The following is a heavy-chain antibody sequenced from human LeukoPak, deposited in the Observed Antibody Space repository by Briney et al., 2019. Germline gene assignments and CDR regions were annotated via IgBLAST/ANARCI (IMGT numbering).Heavy chain of an antibody. D-gene: IGHD1-26*01. Sequence: ETLSLTCTVSGGSISSSSYSMNWVRQAPGKGLERVSSISSSSSYIYYADSVKGRFTISRDNAKNSLYLQMNSLRAEDTAVYYCARAGIVGATGYWGQGTLVTVSS. CDR3: ARAGIVGATGY. V-gene: IGHV3-21*01. CDR2: ISSSSSYI. J-gene: IGHJ4*02. CDR1: GGSISSSSYS.